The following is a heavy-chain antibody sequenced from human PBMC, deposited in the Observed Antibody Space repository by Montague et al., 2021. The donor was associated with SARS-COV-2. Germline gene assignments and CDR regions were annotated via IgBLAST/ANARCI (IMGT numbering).Heavy chain of an antibody. D-gene: IGHD3-10*01. CDR2: ISYSGST. V-gene: IGHV4-39*07. Sequence: SDTLSLTCTVSGGSIRSRSHFWGWFRQPPGQRLEWIGTISYSGSTYYSPSLKSRVIISADTSKNQFSLNLRSVTAADTAVYFCGLGRGFAVGNHYYYSYGLDVWGQGTTVTVSS. CDR3: GLGRGFAVGNHYYYSYGLDV. J-gene: IGHJ6*02. CDR1: GGSIRSRSHF.